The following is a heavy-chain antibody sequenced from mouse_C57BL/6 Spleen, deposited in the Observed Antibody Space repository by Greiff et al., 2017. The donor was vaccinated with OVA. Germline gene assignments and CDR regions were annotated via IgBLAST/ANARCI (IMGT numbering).Heavy chain of an antibody. Sequence: QVQLQQPGAELVMPGASVKLSCKASGYTFTSYWMHWVKQRPGQGLEWIGEIDPSDSYTNYNQKFKGKSTLTVDKSSSTAYLQLSSLTSEDSAVYYCARVGTDYAMDYWGQGTSVTVSA. V-gene: IGHV1-69*01. CDR3: ARVGTDYAMDY. J-gene: IGHJ4*01. CDR2: IDPSDSYT. CDR1: GYTFTSYW. D-gene: IGHD3-1*01.